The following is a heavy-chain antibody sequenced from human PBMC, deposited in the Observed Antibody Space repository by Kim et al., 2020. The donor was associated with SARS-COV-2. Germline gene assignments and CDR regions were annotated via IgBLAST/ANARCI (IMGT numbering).Heavy chain of an antibody. V-gene: IGHV3-23*01. J-gene: IGHJ5*02. D-gene: IGHD2-2*01. Sequence: GRFTISRDNSKNTLYLQMNSLRAEDTAVYYCAKDPVPAAISGAASGWFDPWGQGTLVTVSS. CDR3: AKDPVPAAISGAASGWFDP.